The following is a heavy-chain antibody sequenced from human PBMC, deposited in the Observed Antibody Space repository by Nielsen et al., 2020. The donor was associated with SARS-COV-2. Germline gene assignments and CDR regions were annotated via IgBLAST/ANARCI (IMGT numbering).Heavy chain of an antibody. CDR3: ARGYSSGWYVGDY. J-gene: IGHJ4*02. D-gene: IGHD6-19*01. CDR1: GVTFSSYS. Sequence: GGSLRLSCAASGVTFSSYSMNWVRQAPGKGLEWVSPISSSSSYIYYADSVKGRFTISRDNAKNSLYLQMNSLRAEDTAVYYCARGYSSGWYVGDYWGQGTLVTVSS. CDR2: ISSSSSYI. V-gene: IGHV3-21*01.